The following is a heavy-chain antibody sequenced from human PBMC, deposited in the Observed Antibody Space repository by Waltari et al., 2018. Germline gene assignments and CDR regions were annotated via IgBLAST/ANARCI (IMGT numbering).Heavy chain of an antibody. D-gene: IGHD2-21*01. Sequence: EVQLVQSGAEVNKHGESLKISCKGSGLNFATYWSGWVRQMPGKGLEWMGVIYPGDSNTMYSPSFQGQVTFSADESTDTAYLQWTSLKASDTAIYYCARRAYQYYFDYWGQGTLVTVSS. J-gene: IGHJ4*02. CDR2: IYPGDSNT. CDR3: ARRAYQYYFDY. V-gene: IGHV5-51*01. CDR1: GLNFATYW.